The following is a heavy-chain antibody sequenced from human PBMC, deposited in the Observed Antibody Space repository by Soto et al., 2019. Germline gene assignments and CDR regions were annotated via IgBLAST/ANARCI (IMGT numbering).Heavy chain of an antibody. CDR2: IYWDDDK. V-gene: IGHV2-5*02. CDR3: AHRLAATGLFDY. CDR1: GCSLTTRGVG. J-gene: IGHJ4*02. D-gene: IGHD6-13*01. Sequence: VSGPTLVNPTQTLTLTCTYSGCSLTTRGVGVGWIRQPPGKALEWLALIYWDDDKRYSPSLKSRLTITKDTSKNQVVLTMTNMDPVDTATYYCAHRLAATGLFDYWGQGTLVTVSS.